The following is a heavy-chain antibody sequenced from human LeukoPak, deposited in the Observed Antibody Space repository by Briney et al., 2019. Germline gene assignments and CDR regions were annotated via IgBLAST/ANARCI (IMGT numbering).Heavy chain of an antibody. D-gene: IGHD6-25*01. CDR3: AKGAAAGLVDWFDP. V-gene: IGHV3-23*01. Sequence: GGSLRLSCAVSGFTFTNFAMMWVRQAPGTGLQWLSSITGDGATYYADSVRGRFMVHRDRSKHTLSLQMNSLTAEDTALYYCAKGAAAGLVDWFDPWGQGTLVTVSS. J-gene: IGHJ5*02. CDR2: ITGDGAT. CDR1: GFTFTNFA.